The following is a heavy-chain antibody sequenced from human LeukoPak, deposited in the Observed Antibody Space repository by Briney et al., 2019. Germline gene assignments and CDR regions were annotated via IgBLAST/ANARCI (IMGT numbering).Heavy chain of an antibody. J-gene: IGHJ5*02. CDR3: ARVFTMVRGAFDP. D-gene: IGHD3-10*01. Sequence: SVKVSCKASGGTFTGNVITWGRRAPGQGLEWMGGIIPIFGTANYAQKFQGRVTITADESTSTAYMELSSLRSEDTAVYYCARVFTMVRGAFDPWGQGTLVTVSS. CDR2: IIPIFGTA. V-gene: IGHV1-69*13. CDR1: GGTFTGNV.